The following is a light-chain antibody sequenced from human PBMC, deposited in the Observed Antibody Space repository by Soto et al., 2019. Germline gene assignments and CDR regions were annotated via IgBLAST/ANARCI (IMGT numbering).Light chain of an antibody. J-gene: IGLJ1*01. Sequence: QSVLTEPASVSGSPGQSITISCTGTSSDVGGYNYVSWYQEHPGKAPKFMIYDVSNRPSGVSNRFSGSESGNTASLTISGLPAEDEADYYPSSYTTSNTRQLVFGXGTKVTVL. CDR2: DVS. CDR1: SSDVGGYNY. V-gene: IGLV2-14*01. CDR3: SSYTTSNTRQLV.